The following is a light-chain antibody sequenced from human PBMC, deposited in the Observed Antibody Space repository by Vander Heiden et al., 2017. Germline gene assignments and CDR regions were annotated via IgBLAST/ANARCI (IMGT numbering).Light chain of an antibody. V-gene: IGKV3-15*01. CDR1: QSVSSN. CDR2: GAS. J-gene: IGKJ4*01. CDR3: QQHNNWPPLT. Sequence: ERGMTQSQATMYVSSGERATIACRASQSVSSNIAAYNQKPGHAPRLLIYGASPRATGNPASFSCSGYGTEFSLTISSRQSEDFAVYYCQQHNNWPPLTFGGGTKVEIK.